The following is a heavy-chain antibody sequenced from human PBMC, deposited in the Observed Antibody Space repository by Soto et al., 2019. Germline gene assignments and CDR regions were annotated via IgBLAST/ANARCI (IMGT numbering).Heavy chain of an antibody. Sequence: QVQLVQSGAEVKKPGASVKVSCKASGYTFTSYDINWVRQATGQGLEWMGWMNPNSGNTGYAQKFQGRVTMTRNTSISTAYMELSSLRSEDTAVYYCASMVRGVIVKTNNWCDPWGQGTLVTVSS. V-gene: IGHV1-8*01. CDR1: GYTFTSYD. J-gene: IGHJ5*02. CDR3: ASMVRGVIVKTNNWCDP. CDR2: MNPNSGNT. D-gene: IGHD3-10*01.